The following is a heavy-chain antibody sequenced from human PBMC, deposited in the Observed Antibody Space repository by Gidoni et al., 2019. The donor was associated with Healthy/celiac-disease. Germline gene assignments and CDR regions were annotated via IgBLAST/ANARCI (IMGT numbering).Heavy chain of an antibody. Sequence: QVQLQESGPGLVKPSQTLSLTCTVSGGSISSGSYYWRWIRQPAGKGLEWIGRIYTSGSTNYNPSLKSRVTISVDTSKNQFSLKLSSVTAADTAVYYCARAGLEDDAFDIWGQGTMVTVSS. V-gene: IGHV4-61*02. CDR3: ARAGLEDDAFDI. CDR1: GGSISSGSYY. J-gene: IGHJ3*02. CDR2: IYTSGST.